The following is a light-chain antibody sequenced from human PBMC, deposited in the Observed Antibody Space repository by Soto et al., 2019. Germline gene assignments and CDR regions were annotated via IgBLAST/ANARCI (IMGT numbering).Light chain of an antibody. CDR2: EVN. Sequence: QSALTQPASVSGSPGQSITISCTGTSSDVGGYNYVSWHQQHPGNAPRLMIYEVNNRPSGVPNRFSGSKSGNTASLTISGLQAEDEADYYCSSKTSSRTPFVFGTGTKV. J-gene: IGLJ1*01. CDR1: SSDVGGYNY. V-gene: IGLV2-14*01. CDR3: SSKTSSRTPFV.